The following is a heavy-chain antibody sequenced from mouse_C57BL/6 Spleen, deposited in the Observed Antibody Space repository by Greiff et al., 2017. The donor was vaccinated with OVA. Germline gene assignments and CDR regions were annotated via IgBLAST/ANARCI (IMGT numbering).Heavy chain of an antibody. CDR3: ARERDDGYFDY. CDR1: GYSFTGYF. Sequence: VHVKQSGPELVKPGDSVKISCKASGYSFTGYFMNWVMQSHGKSLEWIGRINPYNGDTFYNQKFKGKATLTVDKSSSTAHMELRSLTSEDSAVYYCARERDDGYFDYWGQGTTLTVSS. V-gene: IGHV1-20*01. D-gene: IGHD2-3*01. J-gene: IGHJ2*01. CDR2: INPYNGDT.